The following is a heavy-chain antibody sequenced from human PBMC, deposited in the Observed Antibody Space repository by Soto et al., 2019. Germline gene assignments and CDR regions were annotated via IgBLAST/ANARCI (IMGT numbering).Heavy chain of an antibody. CDR1: GFTFSSYA. D-gene: IGHD1-26*01. CDR3: AKDLIGYSGSYIGPYYYYGMDV. V-gene: IGHV3-23*01. CDR2: ISGSGGST. Sequence: PGGSLRLSCAASGFTFSSYAMSWVRQAPGKGLEWVSAISGSGGSTYYADSVKGRFTISRDNSKNTLYLQMNSRRAEDTAVYYCAKDLIGYSGSYIGPYYYYGMDVWGQGTTVTVSS. J-gene: IGHJ6*02.